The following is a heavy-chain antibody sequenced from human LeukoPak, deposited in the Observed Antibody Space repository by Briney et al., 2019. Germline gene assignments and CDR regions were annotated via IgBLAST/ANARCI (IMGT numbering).Heavy chain of an antibody. D-gene: IGHD3-9*01. J-gene: IGHJ4*02. CDR3: AKDPSYDILPRPDY. CDR2: ISGSGADT. CDR1: GFTFSSYA. V-gene: IGHV3-23*01. Sequence: SGGSLRLSCAASGFTFSSYAMTWVCQAPGKGLEWVSGISGSGADTYYADSVKGRFTISRDNSKNTLYVQMNSLRAEDTAVYYCAKDPSYDILPRPDYWGKGPLVPVSS.